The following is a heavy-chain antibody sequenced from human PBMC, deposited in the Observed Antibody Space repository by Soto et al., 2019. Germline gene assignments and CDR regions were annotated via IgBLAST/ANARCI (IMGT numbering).Heavy chain of an antibody. Sequence: SETLSLTCAVYGGSFSGYYWTWIRQPPGTGLEWIGEINHSGSTNYNPSLKSRVTISVDTSKNQFSLKLSSVTAADTAVYFCARLPGYCSGDSCRIDYWGQGTLLTVS. CDR1: GGSFSGYY. CDR2: INHSGST. D-gene: IGHD2-15*01. V-gene: IGHV4-34*01. J-gene: IGHJ4*02. CDR3: ARLPGYCSGDSCRIDY.